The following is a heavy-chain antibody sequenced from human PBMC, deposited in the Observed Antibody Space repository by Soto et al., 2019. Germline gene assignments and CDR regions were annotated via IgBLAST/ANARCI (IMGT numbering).Heavy chain of an antibody. D-gene: IGHD2-2*01. Sequence: SVKVSCKASGGTFSSYAISWVRQAPGQGLEWMGGIIPIFGTANYAQKFQGRVTITADESTSTAYMELISLRSADTAVYYCASDPGGISWASCGIDVWGEGTPVTVYS. J-gene: IGHJ6*04. CDR1: GGTFSSYA. CDR3: ASDPGGISWASCGIDV. V-gene: IGHV1-69*13. CDR2: IIPIFGTA.